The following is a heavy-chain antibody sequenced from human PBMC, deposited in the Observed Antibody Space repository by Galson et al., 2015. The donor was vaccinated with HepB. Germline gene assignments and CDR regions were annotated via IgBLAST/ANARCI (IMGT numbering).Heavy chain of an antibody. CDR1: GFTLSGYA. D-gene: IGHD2-15*01. CDR2: ISSDGSIQ. J-gene: IGHJ3*02. V-gene: IGHV3-30-3*01. Sequence: SLRLSCAASGFTLSGYAMHWVRQAPGKGLEWMAVISSDGSIQHYADSVKGRFTISRDNSKNTLYLEMNSLRAEDTAVYYCARDYGYYSGGGWYSVAFDIGGQGTMVTGSA. CDR3: ARDYGYYSGGGWYSVAFDI.